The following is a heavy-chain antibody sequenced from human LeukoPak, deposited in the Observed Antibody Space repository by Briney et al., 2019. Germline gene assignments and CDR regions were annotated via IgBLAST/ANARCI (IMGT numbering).Heavy chain of an antibody. CDR1: GGTFSSYA. CDR3: ARGIREAATLDYFDY. J-gene: IGHJ4*02. Sequence: GASVKVSCKASGGTFSSYAISWVRPAPGQGLEWMGGIIPIFGTANYAQKFQGRVTITADESTSTAYMELSSLRSEDTAVYYCARGIREAATLDYFDYWGQGTLVTVSS. V-gene: IGHV1-69*13. CDR2: IIPIFGTA. D-gene: IGHD2-15*01.